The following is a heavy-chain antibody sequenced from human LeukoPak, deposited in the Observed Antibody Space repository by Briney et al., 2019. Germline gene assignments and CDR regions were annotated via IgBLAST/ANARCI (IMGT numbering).Heavy chain of an antibody. CDR1: GFTFSTYA. Sequence: PGGTLRLSCAASGFTFSTYARTRGRQAPGKGLEWVSAITGSGGSTYYADSVKGGFTISSDNSNNTLYLQMNSLRAEDTAVYYCAKLGGVAGNFYFDYWGQGTLVSVSS. CDR2: ITGSGGST. J-gene: IGHJ4*02. V-gene: IGHV3-23*01. CDR3: AKLGGVAGNFYFDY. D-gene: IGHD6-19*01.